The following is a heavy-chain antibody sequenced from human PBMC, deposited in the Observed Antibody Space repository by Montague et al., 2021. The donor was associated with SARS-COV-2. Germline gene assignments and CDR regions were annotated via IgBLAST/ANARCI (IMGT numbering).Heavy chain of an antibody. CDR3: ARVLDYYGSGSYPLYYYYGMDV. J-gene: IGHJ6*02. V-gene: IGHV3-30*04. D-gene: IGHD3-10*01. Sequence: SLRLSCAASGFTFSSYAMHWVRQAPGKGLEWVAVISYDGSNKYYADSVKGRFTISRDNSKNMLYLQVNSLRAEDTAVYYCARVLDYYGSGSYPLYYYYGMDVWGQGTTVTVSS. CDR1: GFTFSSYA. CDR2: ISYDGSNK.